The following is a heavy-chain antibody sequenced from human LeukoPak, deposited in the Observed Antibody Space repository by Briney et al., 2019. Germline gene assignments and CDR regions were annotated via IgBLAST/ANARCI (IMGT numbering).Heavy chain of an antibody. CDR1: GGTFSSYA. V-gene: IGHV1-69*06. Sequence: GASVKVSCKASGGTFSSYAISWVRQAPGQGLEWMGGIISIFGTANYAQKFQGRVTITADKSTSTAYMELSSLRSEDTAVYYCASTGRYTFDYWGQGTLVTVSS. CDR2: IISIFGTA. J-gene: IGHJ4*02. CDR3: ASTGRYTFDY. D-gene: IGHD5-18*01.